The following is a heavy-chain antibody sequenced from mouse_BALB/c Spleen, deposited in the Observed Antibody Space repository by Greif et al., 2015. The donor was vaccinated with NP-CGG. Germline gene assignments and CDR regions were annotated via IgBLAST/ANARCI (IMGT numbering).Heavy chain of an antibody. Sequence: EVQLQESGGGLVQPGGSRKLSCAASGFTFSSFGMHWVRQAPEKGLEWVAYISSGSSAIYYADTVKGRFTISRDNPKNTLFLQMPSLRSEDTAMYYCARSGWLLFYAIDYWGQGTSVTVSS. CDR3: ARSGWLLFYAIDY. J-gene: IGHJ4*01. CDR2: ISSGSSAI. D-gene: IGHD2-3*01. V-gene: IGHV5-17*02. CDR1: GFTFSSFG.